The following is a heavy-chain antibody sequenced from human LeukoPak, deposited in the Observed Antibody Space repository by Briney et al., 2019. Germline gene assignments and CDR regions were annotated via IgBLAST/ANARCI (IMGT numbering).Heavy chain of an antibody. D-gene: IGHD1-26*01. CDR3: AKVSGSYPAGYFDY. CDR2: ISWNTRSI. J-gene: IGHJ4*02. CDR1: GFTFADHA. Sequence: PGGSLRLSCAASGFTFADHAMHWVRLVPGKGLEWVSGISWNTRSIDYVDSVKGRFTISRDNSKNTLYLQMNSLRAEDTAVYYCAKVSGSYPAGYFDYWGQGTLVTVSS. V-gene: IGHV3-9*01.